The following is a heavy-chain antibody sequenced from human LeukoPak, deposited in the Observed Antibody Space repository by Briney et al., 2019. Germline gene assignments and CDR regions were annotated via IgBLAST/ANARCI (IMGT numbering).Heavy chain of an antibody. V-gene: IGHV3-21*01. CDR2: ISSSSSYI. CDR1: GFTFSSYS. D-gene: IGHD2-15*01. J-gene: IGHJ4*02. Sequence: GGSLRLSCAASGFTFSSYSMNWVRQAPGKGLEWVSSISSSSSYINYADSVKGRFTISRDNAKNSLYLQMNSLRAEDTAVYYCARGSAVVAPPGDYWGQGTLVTVSS. CDR3: ARGSAVVAPPGDY.